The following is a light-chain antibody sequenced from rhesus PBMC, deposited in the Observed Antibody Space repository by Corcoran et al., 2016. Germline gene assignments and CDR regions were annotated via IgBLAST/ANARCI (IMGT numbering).Light chain of an antibody. J-gene: IGKJ4*01. V-gene: IGKV2-90*01. CDR1: QSLLHSGGKTY. Sequence: DIVMTQTPLSLPVTPGEPASIPCRSSQSLLHSGGKTYLDWYLQKPGQSPQLLIYEVSNRACGVPDRFSGSGSGTDFTRKISRVEAEDVGVYYCMQGIQLPLTFGGGTKVEIK. CDR2: EVS. CDR3: MQGIQLPLT.